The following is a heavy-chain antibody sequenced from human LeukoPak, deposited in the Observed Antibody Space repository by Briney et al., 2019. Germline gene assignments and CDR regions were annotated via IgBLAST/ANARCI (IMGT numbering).Heavy chain of an antibody. Sequence: GASVKVSRKASGYTFTSYDINWVRQATGQGLEWMGWMNPNSGNTGYAQKFQGRVTMTRNTSISTAYMELSSLRSEDTAVYYCARGSACSSTSCYLDDWFDPWGQGTLVTVSS. CDR3: ARGSACSSTSCYLDDWFDP. J-gene: IGHJ5*02. CDR2: MNPNSGNT. V-gene: IGHV1-8*01. CDR1: GYTFTSYD. D-gene: IGHD2-2*01.